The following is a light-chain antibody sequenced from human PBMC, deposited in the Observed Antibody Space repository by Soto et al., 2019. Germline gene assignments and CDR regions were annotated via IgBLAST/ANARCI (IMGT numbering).Light chain of an antibody. CDR1: QGINNF. V-gene: IGKV1-9*01. Sequence: DIQLTQSPPFLSASVGDRVIISCRASQGINNFLASYQQKPGKAPNLLISAASILRAGAPSRFSGSGSGTEFTLTISSLQPEDFATYYCQHLSTYPLTFGGGTKV. J-gene: IGKJ4*01. CDR3: QHLSTYPLT. CDR2: AAS.